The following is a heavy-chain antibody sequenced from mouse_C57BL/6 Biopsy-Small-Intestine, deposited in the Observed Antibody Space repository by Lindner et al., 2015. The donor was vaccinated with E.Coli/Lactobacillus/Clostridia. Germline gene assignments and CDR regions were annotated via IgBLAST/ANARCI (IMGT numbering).Heavy chain of an antibody. CDR1: GYTFTDHI. CDR3: VREKDYDFFDY. D-gene: IGHD2-4*01. V-gene: IGHV1-19*01. CDR2: INPYNGGT. Sequence: VQLQESGPVLVKPGTSVKMSXRASGYTFTDHIMNWVKQSHGKSLEWIGVINPYNGGTSYKQKFTDKAILTVDKSSSTAYMELNSLTSEDSAIYYCVREKDYDFFDYWGQGTALTVSS. J-gene: IGHJ2*01.